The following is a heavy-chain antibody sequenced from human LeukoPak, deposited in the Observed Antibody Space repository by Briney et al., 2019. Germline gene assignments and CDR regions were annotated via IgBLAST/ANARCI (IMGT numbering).Heavy chain of an antibody. V-gene: IGHV5-51*01. CDR2: IYPGDSDV. D-gene: IGHD6-13*01. CDR1: GYSFSNYW. Sequence: GESLKISCKGSGYSFSNYWIGWVRQMPGKGLEWMGIIYPGDSDVRYGPSFRGQVTISADKSISTAYLQWSSLQASDTAMYYCARQGYNSTWDRYLAYWGQGTQVTVSS. CDR3: ARQGYNSTWDRYLAY. J-gene: IGHJ4*02.